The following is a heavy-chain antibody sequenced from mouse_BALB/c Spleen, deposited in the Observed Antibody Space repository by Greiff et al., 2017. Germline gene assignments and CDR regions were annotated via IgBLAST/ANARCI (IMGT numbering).Heavy chain of an antibody. CDR3: ARPAMDY. CDR1: GYAFSSSW. Sequence: QVQLKESGPELVKPGASVKISCKASGYAFSSSWMNWVKQRPGQGLEWIGRIYPGDGDTNYNGKFKGKATLTADKSSRTAYMQLSSLTSVDSAVYFCARPAMDYWGQGTSVTVSS. V-gene: IGHV1-82*01. J-gene: IGHJ4*01. CDR2: IYPGDGDT.